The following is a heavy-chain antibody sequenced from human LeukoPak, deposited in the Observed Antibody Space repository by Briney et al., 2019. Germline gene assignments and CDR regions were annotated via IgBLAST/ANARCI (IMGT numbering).Heavy chain of an antibody. V-gene: IGHV3-23*01. CDR2: FSGSAGST. D-gene: IGHD3-22*01. CDR1: GFTFSSYA. J-gene: IGHJ2*01. Sequence: GGSLRLSCAASGFTFSSYAMNWVRQAPGKGLEWVSAFSGSAGSTYYADSVKGRFTISRDNSENTLYLQMNSLRAEDTAIYYCAKWAAYYYDSSDPPSVRYFDLWGRGTLVTVSS. CDR3: AKWAAYYYDSSDPPSVRYFDL.